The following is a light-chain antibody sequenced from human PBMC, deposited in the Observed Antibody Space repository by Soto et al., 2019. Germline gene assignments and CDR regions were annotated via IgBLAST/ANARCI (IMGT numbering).Light chain of an antibody. CDR2: NNN. V-gene: IGLV1-47*01. Sequence: QSVLIQAPSVSGTPGQSVTMSCSGGNSNIGRWRVSWYQQLPGTAPKLLIYNNNQRPSGVPDRFSGSKSGTSASLAISGLRSEDEADYHCAAWDDRMRRPVFGGGTKVTVL. J-gene: IGLJ2*01. CDR3: AAWDDRMRRPV. CDR1: NSNIGRWR.